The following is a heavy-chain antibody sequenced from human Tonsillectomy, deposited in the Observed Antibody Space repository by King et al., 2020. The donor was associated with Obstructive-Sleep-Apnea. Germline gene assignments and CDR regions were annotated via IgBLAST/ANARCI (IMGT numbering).Heavy chain of an antibody. CDR1: GGSISSRSDY. D-gene: IGHD2/OR15-2a*01. Sequence: QLQESGPGLVKPSETLSLTCTVSGGSISSRSDYWGWIRQPPGKNLEWIGNMYYSGNTYYNPSLKSRVAISVDTSKNQLSLKVNSVTAADTAVYYCARVVHSFWYFAFWGQGALVTVSS. CDR2: MYYSGNT. J-gene: IGHJ4*02. V-gene: IGHV4-39*07. CDR3: ARVVHSFWYFAF.